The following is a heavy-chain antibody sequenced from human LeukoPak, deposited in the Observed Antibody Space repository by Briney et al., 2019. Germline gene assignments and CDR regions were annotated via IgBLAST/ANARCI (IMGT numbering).Heavy chain of an antibody. Sequence: ASEKVSCKASGYTVTSYYMHWVRQAPGQGLEWMAILSPSGGSSNYAQKFQGRATLTRATSTGTVYMELSSLRSEDTAVYYCASVYKHGMDVWGQGTTVIVSS. J-gene: IGHJ6*02. CDR2: LSPSGGSS. D-gene: IGHD5-24*01. V-gene: IGHV1-46*01. CDR1: GYTVTSYY. CDR3: ASVYKHGMDV.